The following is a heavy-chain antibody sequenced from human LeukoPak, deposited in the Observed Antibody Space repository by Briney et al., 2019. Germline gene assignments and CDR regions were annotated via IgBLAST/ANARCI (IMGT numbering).Heavy chain of an antibody. D-gene: IGHD2/OR15-2a*01. Sequence: PSETLSLTCTVSGGSIRSYYWSWIRQPPGKGLEWIGYIYYSGYTNYNPSLKSRVTISVDTSKNQFSLKVSSVTAADTAVYYCARRRAVSILPDFDYWGQGTLVTVSS. CDR2: IYYSGYT. CDR3: ARRRAVSILPDFDY. J-gene: IGHJ4*02. V-gene: IGHV4-59*08. CDR1: GGSIRSYY.